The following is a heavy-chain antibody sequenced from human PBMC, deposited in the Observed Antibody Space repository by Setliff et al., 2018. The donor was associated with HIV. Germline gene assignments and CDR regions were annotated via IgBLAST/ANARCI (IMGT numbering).Heavy chain of an antibody. V-gene: IGHV4-39*01. J-gene: IGHJ4*02. CDR2: IAYSGTTVYT. Sequence: PSETLSLTCNVSGGSFIGSSFQSTWIRQPPGRGLEWIGDIAYSGTTVYTNYNPSLESRVTVSEDTSRHQFFLKLSSVTAADTAVYYCARDPGIDFWSGFPYFDYWGQGTLVTVSS. CDR3: ARDPGIDFWSGFPYFDY. D-gene: IGHD3-3*01. CDR1: GGSFIGSSFQ.